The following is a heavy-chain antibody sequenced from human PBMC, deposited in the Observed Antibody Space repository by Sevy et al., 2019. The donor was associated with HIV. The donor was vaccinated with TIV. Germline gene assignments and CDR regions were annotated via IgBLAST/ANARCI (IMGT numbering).Heavy chain of an antibody. V-gene: IGHV3-7*01. D-gene: IGHD4-17*01. CDR2: IQEDGSGK. CDR1: GFTFSKYW. Sequence: GGSLRLSCAASGFTFSKYWMSWIRQAPGKGLEWVAYIQEDGSGKYYVDAVKGRFTISRDNAKNSLYLQMNSLRAEDTAVYYCATDPFSVTSSNDYMDVWGKRTTVTVSS. J-gene: IGHJ6*03. CDR3: ATDPFSVTSSNDYMDV.